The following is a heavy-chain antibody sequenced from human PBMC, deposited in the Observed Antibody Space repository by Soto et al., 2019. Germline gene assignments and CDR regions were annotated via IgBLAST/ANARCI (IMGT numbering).Heavy chain of an antibody. J-gene: IGHJ3*02. CDR2: IYSSGST. Sequence: LQLQESGPGLVKPSETLSLNCTVSGVSISSSSYYWGWIRQPPGKGLEWIGSIYSSGSTSYNPSLKCRVTLSVAPSQNQFTLKLSSVTAADTAVYYCARRSDTIFGVVICCGHDAFDIWGQETMGTVST. CDR3: ARRSDTIFGVVICCGHDAFDI. CDR1: GVSISSSSYY. D-gene: IGHD3-3*01. V-gene: IGHV4-39*01.